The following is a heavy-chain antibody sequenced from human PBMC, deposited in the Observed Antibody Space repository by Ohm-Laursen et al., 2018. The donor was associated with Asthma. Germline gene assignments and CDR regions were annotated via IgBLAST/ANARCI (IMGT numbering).Heavy chain of an antibody. CDR1: GGTFSSYA. CDR3: AEAVLYGDLRVEYFQH. CDR2: IIPIFGTA. V-gene: IGHV1-69*13. J-gene: IGHJ1*01. Sequence: GASVKVSCKASGGTFSSYAISWVRQAPGQGLEWMGGIIPIFGTANYAQKFQGRVTITADESTSTAYMELSSLRSEDTAVYYCAEAVLYGDLRVEYFQHWGQGTLVTVSS. D-gene: IGHD4-17*01.